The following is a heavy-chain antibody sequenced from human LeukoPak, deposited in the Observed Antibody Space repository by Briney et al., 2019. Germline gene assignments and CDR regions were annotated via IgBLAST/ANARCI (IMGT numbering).Heavy chain of an antibody. CDR2: INHSGST. D-gene: IGHD3-9*01. Sequence: SETLSLTCAVYGGSFSGYYWSWIRQPPGKGLEWIGEINHSGSTNYNPSLKSRVTISVDTSKNQFSLKLSSVTAADTAVYYCARVIRYSRYYYYMDVWGKGTTVTVSS. V-gene: IGHV4-34*01. CDR1: GGSFSGYY. CDR3: ARVIRYSRYYYYMDV. J-gene: IGHJ6*03.